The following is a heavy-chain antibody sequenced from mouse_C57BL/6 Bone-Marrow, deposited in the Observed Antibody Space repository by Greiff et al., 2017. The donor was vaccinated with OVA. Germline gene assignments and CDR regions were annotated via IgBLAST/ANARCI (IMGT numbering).Heavy chain of an antibody. V-gene: IGHV1-15*01. CDR2: IDPETGGT. J-gene: IGHJ4*01. CDR1: GYTFTDYE. CDR3: RRGYRNYYAMDY. D-gene: IGHD2-5*01. Sequence: QVQLQQSGAELVRPGASVTLSCKASGYTFTDYEMHWVKQTPVHGLEWIGAIDPETGGTAYNQKFKGKAILTADKSSSTAYMELRSLTSEDSAVDDCRRGYRNYYAMDYWDRGNSVTVSA.